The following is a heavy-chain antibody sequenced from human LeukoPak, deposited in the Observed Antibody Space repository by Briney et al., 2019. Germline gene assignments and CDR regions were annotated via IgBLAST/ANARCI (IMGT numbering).Heavy chain of an antibody. J-gene: IGHJ4*02. CDR3: ARLRYFDNTAYYYDFDY. CDR2: IHYSGTT. Sequence: NTSETLSLTCAVSGYSINMGYCWGWIRQPPGKGLEWVGIIHYSGTTFYNPSLKSRVTISMDTSKNQFSLRVTSVTAADTAVYYCARLRYFDNTAYYYDFDYWGQGTLVTVSS. V-gene: IGHV4-38-2*01. D-gene: IGHD3-22*01. CDR1: GYSINMGYC.